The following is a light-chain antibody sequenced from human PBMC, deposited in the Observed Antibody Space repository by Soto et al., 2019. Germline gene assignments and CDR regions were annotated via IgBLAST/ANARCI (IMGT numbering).Light chain of an antibody. J-gene: IGKJ1*01. CDR2: GAS. V-gene: IGKV3-20*01. Sequence: EIVLTKSPGTLSLSPGERATLSCRASQSVSSSYLAWYQQNRGQAPRLLIYGASSRAPGIPDRFGGSGSGTDFTLTISRLEPEDFAVYYCQQYGSSRWTFGQGTKVDIK. CDR1: QSVSSSY. CDR3: QQYGSSRWT.